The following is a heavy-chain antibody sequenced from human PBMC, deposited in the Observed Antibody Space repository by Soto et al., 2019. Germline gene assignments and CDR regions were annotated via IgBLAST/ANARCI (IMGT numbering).Heavy chain of an antibody. Sequence: QVQLVQSGAEVKKPGSSVKVSCKASGGTFSTYTINWVRQAPGQGLEWMGGIIPMFGTANYAQKFQGRVTITAAESTSTAYMELSSLRSEDTAVYYCARRYCIRTSCHYYGMDVWGQGTTVTVSS. CDR2: IIPMFGTA. CDR1: GGTFSTYT. V-gene: IGHV1-69*12. CDR3: ARRYCIRTSCHYYGMDV. J-gene: IGHJ6*02. D-gene: IGHD2-2*01.